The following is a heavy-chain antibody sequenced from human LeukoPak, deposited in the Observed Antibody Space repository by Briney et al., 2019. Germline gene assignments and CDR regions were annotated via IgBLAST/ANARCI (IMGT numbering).Heavy chain of an antibody. CDR1: GGSIGSYY. J-gene: IGHJ5*02. Sequence: SETLSLTCTVSGGSIGSYYWSWIRQPAGKGLEWIGRIYTSGSTNYNPSLKSRVTMSVDTSKNQFSLKLSSVTAADTAVYYCARDSYVILTDNWFDPWGQGTLVTVSS. V-gene: IGHV4-4*07. CDR2: IYTSGST. CDR3: ARDSYVILTDNWFDP. D-gene: IGHD3-9*01.